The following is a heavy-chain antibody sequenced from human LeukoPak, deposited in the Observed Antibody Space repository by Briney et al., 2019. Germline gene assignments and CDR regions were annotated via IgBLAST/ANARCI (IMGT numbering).Heavy chain of an antibody. D-gene: IGHD2-2*01. V-gene: IGHV4-34*01. Sequence: SETLSLTCAVYGRSFSGYYWSWIRQPPGKGLEWIGEINHSGSTNYNPSLKSRVTISVDTSKNQFSLKLSSVTAADTAVYYCARGGQLRIYWGQGTLVTVSS. CDR3: ARGGQLRIY. J-gene: IGHJ4*02. CDR1: GRSFSGYY. CDR2: INHSGST.